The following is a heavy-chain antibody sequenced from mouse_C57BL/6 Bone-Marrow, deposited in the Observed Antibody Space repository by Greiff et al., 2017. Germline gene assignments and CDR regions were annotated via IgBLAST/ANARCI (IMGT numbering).Heavy chain of an antibody. J-gene: IGHJ4*01. D-gene: IGHD1-1*01. CDR2: IWRGGST. CDR3: ARNFRLLRYPCDSSMGY. V-gene: IGHV2-2*01. Sequence: VMLVESGPGLVQPSQSLSITCTVSGFSLTSYGVHWVRQSPGKGLEWLGVIWRGGSTDYNAAFISSLGISKDNSKSQVFFKMNSLQADDKAIYNCARNFRLLRYPCDSSMGYWGQGTSVTVSA. CDR1: GFSLTSYG.